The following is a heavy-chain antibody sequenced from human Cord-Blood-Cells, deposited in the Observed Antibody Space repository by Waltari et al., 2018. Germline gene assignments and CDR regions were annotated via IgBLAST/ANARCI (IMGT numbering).Heavy chain of an antibody. J-gene: IGHJ4*02. CDR1: GYTLTELS. CDR3: ATEDGLLTAAAGTFGY. CDR2: FDPEDGET. D-gene: IGHD6-13*01. Sequence: QVQLVQSGAEVKKPGASVKVSCKVSGYTLTELSMHWVRQAPGKGLEWMGGFDPEDGETIYAQKFQGRVTMTEETSTDTAYMELSSLRSEDTAVYYCATEDGLLTAAAGTFGYWGQGTLVTVSS. V-gene: IGHV1-24*01.